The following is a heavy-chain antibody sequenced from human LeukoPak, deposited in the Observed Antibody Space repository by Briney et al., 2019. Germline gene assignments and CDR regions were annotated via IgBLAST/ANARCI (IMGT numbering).Heavy chain of an antibody. CDR2: IIPIFGTA. CDR1: GGSFSTYA. Sequence: SVKVSCKASGGSFSTYAISWVRHAPGQGLEWMGGIIPIFGTANYAPKFQGRVTITADESTSTAYMELSSLRSEDTAVYYCATDTVTTTYYYYMDVWGKGTTVTVSS. V-gene: IGHV1-69*01. D-gene: IGHD4-17*01. J-gene: IGHJ6*03. CDR3: ATDTVTTTYYYYMDV.